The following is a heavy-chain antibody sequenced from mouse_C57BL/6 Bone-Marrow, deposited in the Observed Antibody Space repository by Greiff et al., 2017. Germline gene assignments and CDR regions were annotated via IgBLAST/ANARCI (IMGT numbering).Heavy chain of an antibody. V-gene: IGHV5-2*01. D-gene: IGHD1-1*01. CDR1: EYEFPSHD. J-gene: IGHJ1*03. Sequence: EVQLVESGGGLVQPGESLKLSCESNEYEFPSHDMSWVRKTPEKRLELVAAINSDGGSTYYPDTMERRFIISIDNTKKTLYLQMCSLRSEDTALYYCTRHSVGAPPYWYFDVWGTGTTVTVSS. CDR2: INSDGGST. CDR3: TRHSVGAPPYWYFDV.